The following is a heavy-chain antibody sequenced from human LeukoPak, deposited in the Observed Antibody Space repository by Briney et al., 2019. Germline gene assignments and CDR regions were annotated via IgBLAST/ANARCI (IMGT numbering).Heavy chain of an antibody. CDR3: ARLRNDFWSGYHEYYFDY. Sequence: ASVKVSCKASGYTFTSYYMHWVRQAPGQGLEWMGIINPSGGSTSYAQKFQGRVTMTRDTSTSTVYMELSSLRSEDTAVYYCARLRNDFWSGYHEYYFDYGGQGTLVTVSS. CDR2: INPSGGST. V-gene: IGHV1-46*01. D-gene: IGHD3-3*01. J-gene: IGHJ4*02. CDR1: GYTFTSYY.